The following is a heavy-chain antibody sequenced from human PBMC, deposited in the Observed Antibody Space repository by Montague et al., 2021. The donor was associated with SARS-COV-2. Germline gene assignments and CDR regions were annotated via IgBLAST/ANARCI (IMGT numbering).Heavy chain of an antibody. CDR2: IYYTGGT. J-gene: IGHJ4*02. CDR1: DGSVISTYPH. CDR3: ARLATAAAFDS. Sequence: SETLSLTCTVSDGSVISTYPHWHWVRQSPGKGLEWIGYIYYTGGTNYNPSLKSRVSMSVDTSKNQFSLRLTSVGAADTAVYYCARLATAAAFDSWGQGTLVTVSS. V-gene: IGHV4-61*01. D-gene: IGHD6-25*01.